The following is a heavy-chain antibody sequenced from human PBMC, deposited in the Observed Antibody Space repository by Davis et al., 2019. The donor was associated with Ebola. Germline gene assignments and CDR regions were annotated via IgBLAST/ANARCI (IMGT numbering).Heavy chain of an antibody. CDR2: LYTGGYT. J-gene: IGHJ6*02. V-gene: IGHV3-53*01. CDR1: GLIVGTNY. CDR3: ARSPSQGNYDYAMDV. D-gene: IGHD3-10*01. Sequence: PGGSLRLSCTASGLIVGTNYMNWVRQAPGKGLEWVSILYTGGYTYYTDSVKGRFTISRDNSKNTLYLQMNSLRAEDTAVYFCARSPSQGNYDYAMDVWGQGTTVTVSS.